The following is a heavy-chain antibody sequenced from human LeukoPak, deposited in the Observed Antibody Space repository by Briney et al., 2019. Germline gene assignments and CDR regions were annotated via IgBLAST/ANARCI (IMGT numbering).Heavy chain of an antibody. J-gene: IGHJ6*03. Sequence: SETLSLTCTVSADSIFSSYYYWGWIRQPPGKGLEWIGNIYYSGSTYYDPSLKSRVTISVDTSKNQFSLKLSSVTAADTAVYYCASKGYSSIYYMDVWGKGTTVTISS. D-gene: IGHD6-19*01. CDR1: ADSIFSSYYY. CDR2: IYYSGST. V-gene: IGHV4-39*01. CDR3: ASKGYSSIYYMDV.